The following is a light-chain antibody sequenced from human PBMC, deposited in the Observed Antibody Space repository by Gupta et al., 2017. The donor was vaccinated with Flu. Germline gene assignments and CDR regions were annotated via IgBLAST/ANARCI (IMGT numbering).Light chain of an antibody. Sequence: SMGERATINCKSSQSLLRGANNLNYLAWYQQKPGQPPRLLIYRASTRESGVPDRISGSGSGTDFTLTISSLQAEDVAVYYCQQYYITPWTFGQGTRVAIK. CDR1: QSLLRGANNLNY. J-gene: IGKJ1*01. CDR3: QQYYITPWT. CDR2: RAS. V-gene: IGKV4-1*01.